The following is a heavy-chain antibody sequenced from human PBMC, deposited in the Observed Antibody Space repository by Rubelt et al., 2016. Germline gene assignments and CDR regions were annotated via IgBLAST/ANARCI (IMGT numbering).Heavy chain of an antibody. CDR1: GYSFTTYS. CDR2: INAGNGNT. V-gene: IGHV1-3*01. D-gene: IGHD6-19*01. J-gene: IGHJ4*02. Sequence: QVQLVQSGAEVKKPGASVKVSCKAAGYSFTTYSIHWVRQAPGQRLEWMGWINAGNGNTKYSQKFQGRVTITRDTAVSKAYMERRSWRSEDTAIYYGATGYSSGWYVAYWGQGTLVTVSS. CDR3: ATGYSSGWYVAY.